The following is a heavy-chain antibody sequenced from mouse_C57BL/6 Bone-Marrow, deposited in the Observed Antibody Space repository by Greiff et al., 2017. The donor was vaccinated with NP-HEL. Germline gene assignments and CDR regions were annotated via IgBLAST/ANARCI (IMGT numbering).Heavy chain of an antibody. D-gene: IGHD2-4*01. J-gene: IGHJ3*01. Sequence: EVKLMESGGGLVKPGGSLKLSCAASGFTFSSYAMSWVRQTPEKRLEWVATISDGGSYTYYPDNVKGRFTISRDNAKNNLYLQLSHLKSEDTAMYYCARGGGPIYYDYSWFAYWGQGTLVTVSA. CDR3: ARGGGPIYYDYSWFAY. CDR1: GFTFSSYA. CDR2: ISDGGSYT. V-gene: IGHV5-4*03.